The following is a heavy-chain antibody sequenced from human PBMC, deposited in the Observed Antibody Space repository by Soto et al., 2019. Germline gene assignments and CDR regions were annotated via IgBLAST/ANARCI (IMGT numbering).Heavy chain of an antibody. D-gene: IGHD6-13*01. V-gene: IGHV1-3*01. J-gene: IGHJ6*03. CDR3: ARDSTGYSSSWLYYYYYMDV. Sequence: QVQLVQSGAEVKKPGASVKVSCKASGYTFTSYAMHWVRQAPGQRLEWMGWINAGNGNTKYSQKFQGRVTITRDTSASTAYMELSSLRSEDTAVYYCARDSTGYSSSWLYYYYYMDVWGKGTTVTVSS. CDR1: GYTFTSYA. CDR2: INAGNGNT.